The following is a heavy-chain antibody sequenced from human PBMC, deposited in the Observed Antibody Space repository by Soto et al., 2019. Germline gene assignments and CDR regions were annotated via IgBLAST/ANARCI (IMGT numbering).Heavy chain of an antibody. J-gene: IGHJ4*02. D-gene: IGHD1-26*01. CDR3: ARDGGSYEDY. CDR1: GFTFSTYS. Sequence: EVQMVESGGGLVKPGGSLRLSCAASGFTFSTYSMNWVSQAPGKGLEWVSSISSSSSYIYYADSVKGRFSISRDNAKTSLYLQMNSLRAEDTAVYYCARDGGSYEDYWGQGPLVTVSS. CDR2: ISSSSSYI. V-gene: IGHV3-21*01.